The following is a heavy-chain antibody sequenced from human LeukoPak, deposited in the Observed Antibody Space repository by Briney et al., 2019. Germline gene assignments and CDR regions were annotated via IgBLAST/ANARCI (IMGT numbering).Heavy chain of an antibody. Sequence: GGSLRLSCEASGFSFNNFAMSWVRQAPGKGLEWVSVIGGDGGGKCYADSVKGRFAISRDNSKNTLYLQMNSLRAEDTAVYYCAKDYFQRNGLYDAFDMWGQGTMVTVSS. CDR1: GFSFNNFA. J-gene: IGHJ3*02. V-gene: IGHV3-23*01. CDR2: IGGDGGGK. D-gene: IGHD3-9*01. CDR3: AKDYFQRNGLYDAFDM.